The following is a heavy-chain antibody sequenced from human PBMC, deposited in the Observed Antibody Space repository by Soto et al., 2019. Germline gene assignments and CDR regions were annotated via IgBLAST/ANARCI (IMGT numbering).Heavy chain of an antibody. J-gene: IGHJ4*02. CDR2: IYYRGTT. Sequence: TSETLSLTCTVSGGSISSSSYYWGWIRQPPGKGLEWIGNIYYRGTTYYNPSLKSRVTISVGTSKNQFSLKLASVTAADTAVYYCARDYGDYQFDYWGQGTLVTVSS. CDR3: ARDYGDYQFDY. D-gene: IGHD4-17*01. CDR1: GGSISSSSYY. V-gene: IGHV4-39*02.